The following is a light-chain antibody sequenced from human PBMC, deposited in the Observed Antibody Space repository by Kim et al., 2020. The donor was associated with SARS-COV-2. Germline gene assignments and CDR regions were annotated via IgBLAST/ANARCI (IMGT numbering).Light chain of an antibody. CDR3: QTWGTGIPHWV. V-gene: IGLV4-69*01. J-gene: IGLJ3*02. CDR1: SGHSSYA. Sequence: VKLTCTLRSGHSSYAIAWHQQQPEKGPRYLMKLNSDGSHSKGDGIPDRFSGSSSGAERYLTISSLQSEDEADYYCQTWGTGIPHWVFGGGTQLTVL. CDR2: LNSDGSH.